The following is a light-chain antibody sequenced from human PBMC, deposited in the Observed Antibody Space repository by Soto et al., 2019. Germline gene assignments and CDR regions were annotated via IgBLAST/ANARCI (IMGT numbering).Light chain of an antibody. Sequence: EIVMTQTPATLSVSPGERATLSCRASQSVSSNLAWYQQKPCQAPRHLIYGASTSATGISARFSGSGSGTEFTLTISGLQCEDFGVYYCQQYNNWPRGSFGGGTKVDIK. CDR3: QQYNNWPRGS. V-gene: IGKV3-15*01. J-gene: IGKJ4*01. CDR1: QSVSSN. CDR2: GAS.